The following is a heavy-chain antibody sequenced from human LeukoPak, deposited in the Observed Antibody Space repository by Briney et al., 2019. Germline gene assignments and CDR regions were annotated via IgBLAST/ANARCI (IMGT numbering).Heavy chain of an antibody. CDR1: GFTFSSYG. CDR2: ISYDGSNK. CDR3: AKLRVYSYGY. Sequence: GGSLRLSCAASGFTFSSYGMHWVSQAPGKGLEWVAVISYDGSNKYYADSVKGRFTISRDNSKNTLYLQMNSLRAEDTAVYYCAKLRVYSYGYWGQGTLVTVAS. V-gene: IGHV3-30*18. D-gene: IGHD5-18*01. J-gene: IGHJ4*02.